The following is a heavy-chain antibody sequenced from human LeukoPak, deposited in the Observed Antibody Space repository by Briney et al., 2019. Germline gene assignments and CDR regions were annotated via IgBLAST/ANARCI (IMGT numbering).Heavy chain of an antibody. V-gene: IGHV3-21*01. Sequence: GGSLRLSRAASGFTFSSYWMSWVRQAPGKGLEWVSSISSSSSYIYYADSVKGRFTISRDNAKNSLYLQMNSLRAEDTAVYYCAREAYDILTGYPDWGQGTLVTVSS. CDR1: GFTFSSYW. D-gene: IGHD3-9*01. CDR2: ISSSSSYI. CDR3: AREAYDILTGYPD. J-gene: IGHJ4*02.